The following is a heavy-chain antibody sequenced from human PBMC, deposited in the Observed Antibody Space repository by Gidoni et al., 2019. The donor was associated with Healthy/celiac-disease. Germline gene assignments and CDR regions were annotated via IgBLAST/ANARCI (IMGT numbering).Heavy chain of an antibody. CDR2: IYYSGST. CDR3: ASGAVAPGGDFDI. CDR1: GGSISSSSYY. J-gene: IGHJ3*02. Sequence: QLQLQESGPGLVKPSETLSLTCTVSGGSISSSSYYWGWIRQPPGKGLEWIGGIYYSGSTYYNPSLKSRFTISVDTSKNQFSLKLSSVTAADTAVYYCASGAVAPGGDFDIWGQGTMVTVSS. V-gene: IGHV4-39*01. D-gene: IGHD6-19*01.